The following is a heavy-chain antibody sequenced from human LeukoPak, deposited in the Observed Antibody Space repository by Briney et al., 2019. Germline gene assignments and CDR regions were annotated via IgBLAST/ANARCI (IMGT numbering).Heavy chain of an antibody. CDR1: GYTFTSYV. J-gene: IGHJ6*02. CDR3: ARFGSSLYYYGMDV. CDR2: ISAYNGNT. Sequence: ASVKVSCKASGYTFTSYVISWVRQAPGQGLEWMGWISAYNGNTNYAQKLQGRVTMTTDTSTSTAYMELRSLRSDDTAVYYCARFGSSLYYYGMDVWGQGTTVTVSS. D-gene: IGHD6-13*01. V-gene: IGHV1-18*01.